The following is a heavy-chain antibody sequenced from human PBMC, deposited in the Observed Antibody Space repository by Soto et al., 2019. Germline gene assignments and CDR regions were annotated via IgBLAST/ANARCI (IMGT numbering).Heavy chain of an antibody. Sequence: EVHLVESGGGLVQPGTSLRLSCAASGFTFDDYAMHWVRQPPGKGLEWVSGISWNSHTIGYADSVKGRVTISRDSAKNSLYLQMNSLRPDDTALYYCVKGGELLVNWFDSWGQGTLVTVSS. CDR1: GFTFDDYA. CDR2: ISWNSHTI. D-gene: IGHD1-26*01. J-gene: IGHJ5*01. CDR3: VKGGELLVNWFDS. V-gene: IGHV3-9*01.